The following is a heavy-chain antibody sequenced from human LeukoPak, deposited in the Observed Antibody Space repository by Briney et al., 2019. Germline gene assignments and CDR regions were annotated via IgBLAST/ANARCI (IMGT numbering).Heavy chain of an antibody. V-gene: IGHV1-18*01. CDR1: GYDFSKYY. CDR2: ISGYNYKT. CDR3: ARGYNHRGSGSYYNILDY. J-gene: IGHJ4*02. D-gene: IGHD3-10*01. Sequence: ASVKVSCKASGYDFSKYYISWVRQAPGQGLEWMGWISGYNYKTNYAQKFQGRVSMTTDTSTSTAYMELRSLRSEDTAVYYCARGYNHRGSGSYYNILDYWGQGTLVTVSS.